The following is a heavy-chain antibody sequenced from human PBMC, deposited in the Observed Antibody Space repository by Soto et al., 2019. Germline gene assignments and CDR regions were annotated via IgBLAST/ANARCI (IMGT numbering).Heavy chain of an antibody. V-gene: IGHV1-18*01. J-gene: IGHJ6*02. CDR2: INTYNGNT. CDR3: AMVDVYVTPSPQDV. Sequence: GASVKVSCKASGYSFTRYGIAWARQAPGQGLEWMGWINTYNGNTNYAQSLQGRVTLTTDTSTSTAYMELTSLRSNDTAIYYCAMVDVYVTPSPQDVWGQGTTVTVSS. D-gene: IGHD3-16*01. CDR1: GYSFTRYG.